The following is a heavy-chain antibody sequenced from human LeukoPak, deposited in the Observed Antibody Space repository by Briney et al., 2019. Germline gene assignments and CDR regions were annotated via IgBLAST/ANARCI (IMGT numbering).Heavy chain of an antibody. D-gene: IGHD2-2*01. Sequence: GGSLRLSCAASGFTFSDYYMSWIRQAPGKGLEWVSYISSSGGTIYYADSVKGRFTISRDNAKNSLYLQMNSLRAEDTAVYYCARDYRTWAFDIWGQGTMVTVSS. V-gene: IGHV3-11*01. CDR1: GFTFSDYY. J-gene: IGHJ3*02. CDR2: ISSSGGTI. CDR3: ARDYRTWAFDI.